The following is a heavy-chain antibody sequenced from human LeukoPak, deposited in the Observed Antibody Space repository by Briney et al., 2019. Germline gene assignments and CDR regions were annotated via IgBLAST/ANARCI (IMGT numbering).Heavy chain of an antibody. CDR3: ARGGRILWFGELGVVGSYAFDI. CDR2: INPNSGNT. V-gene: IGHV1-8*02. CDR1: GYTFTGYY. J-gene: IGHJ3*02. Sequence: AASVKVSCKASGYTFTGYYMHWVRQAPGQGLEWMGWINPNSGNTGYAQKFQGRVTMTRNTSISTAYMELSSLRSEDTAVYYCARGGRILWFGELGVVGSYAFDIWGQGTMVTVSS. D-gene: IGHD3-10*01.